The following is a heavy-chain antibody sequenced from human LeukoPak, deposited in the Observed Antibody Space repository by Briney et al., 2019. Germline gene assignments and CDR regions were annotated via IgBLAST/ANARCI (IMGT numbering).Heavy chain of an antibody. D-gene: IGHD5-18*01. Sequence: GESLQISCEGSGCSFTSYWIGWVRRMPGKGLEWMAIIYPGDSDTRFWPSFQGQVTISADKSINTAYLQWSSLKASDTAMYYCARSPLNIDTGMDPDYYFDYWGQGTLVTVSP. J-gene: IGHJ4*02. CDR3: ARSPLNIDTGMDPDYYFDY. V-gene: IGHV5-51*01. CDR1: GCSFTSYW. CDR2: IYPGDSDT.